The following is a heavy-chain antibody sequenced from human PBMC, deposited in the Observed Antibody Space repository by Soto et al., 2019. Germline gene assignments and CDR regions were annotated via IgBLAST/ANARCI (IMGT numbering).Heavy chain of an antibody. CDR1: GFTFSSYA. Sequence: GGSLRLSCAASGFTFSSYAMSWVRQAPGKWLEWVSAISGSGGSTYYADSVKGRFTISRDNSKNTLYLQMNSLRAEDTAVYYCAKSAIFGVVIPPNWFDPWGQGXLVTVYS. CDR3: AKSAIFGVVIPPNWFDP. J-gene: IGHJ5*02. D-gene: IGHD3-3*01. CDR2: ISGSGGST. V-gene: IGHV3-23*01.